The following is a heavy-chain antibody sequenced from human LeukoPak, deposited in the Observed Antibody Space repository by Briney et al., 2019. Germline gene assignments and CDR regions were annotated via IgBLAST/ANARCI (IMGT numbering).Heavy chain of an antibody. Sequence: GGALKISCEGSGYIFTSYWIGWVRQMPGKGLEGMGVIYPGDSDIRYSPSFQGQVTISADKSISTAYLQWSSLKASDTAMYYCARPRGYCSSARCYPDDAFDIWGQGTMVTVSS. CDR3: ARPRGYCSSARCYPDDAFDI. CDR1: GYIFTSYW. V-gene: IGHV5-51*01. D-gene: IGHD2-2*01. CDR2: IYPGDSDI. J-gene: IGHJ3*02.